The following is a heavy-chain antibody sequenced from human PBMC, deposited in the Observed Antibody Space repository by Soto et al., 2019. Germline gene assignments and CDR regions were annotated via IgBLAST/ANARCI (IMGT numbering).Heavy chain of an antibody. CDR1: GFTFSSYA. D-gene: IGHD5-18*01. Sequence: EVQLLESGGGLVQPGGSLRLSCAASGFTFSSYAMSWVRQAPGKGLEWVSAISGSGGSTYYADSVKGRFTISRDNSMNTLYLQMNSLRAEDTAVYHCAKVLRVQLWLHPFDYWGQGTLVTVSS. J-gene: IGHJ4*02. V-gene: IGHV3-23*01. CDR3: AKVLRVQLWLHPFDY. CDR2: ISGSGGST.